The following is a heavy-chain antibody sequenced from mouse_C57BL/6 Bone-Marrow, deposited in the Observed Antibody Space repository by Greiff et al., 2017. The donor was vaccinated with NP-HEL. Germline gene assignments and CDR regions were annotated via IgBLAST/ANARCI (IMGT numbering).Heavy chain of an antibody. D-gene: IGHD1-1*01. J-gene: IGHJ4*01. CDR1: GFTFSNYW. CDR3: TGLTTVVALYAMDY. CDR2: IRLKSDNYAT. V-gene: IGHV6-3*01. Sequence: EVKVEESGGGLVQPGGSMKLSCVASGFTFSNYWMNWVRQSPEKGLEWVAQIRLKSDNYATHYAESVKGRFTISRDDSKSSVYLQMNNLRAEDTGIYYCTGLTTVVALYAMDYWGQGTSVTVSS.